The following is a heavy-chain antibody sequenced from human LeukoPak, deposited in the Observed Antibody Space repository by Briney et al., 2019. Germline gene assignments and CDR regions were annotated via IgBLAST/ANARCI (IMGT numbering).Heavy chain of an antibody. Sequence: PGGSLRLSCAASGFTFRSYAMSWVRQAPGTGLEWVSYISSSGSTIYYVDSAKGRFTISRDNAKKSLYLQMNSLGAEDTAGYYCARGERRDDFDIWGQGTMVTVSS. CDR1: GFTFRSYA. V-gene: IGHV3-48*03. D-gene: IGHD1-1*01. CDR2: ISSSGSTI. J-gene: IGHJ3*02. CDR3: ARGERRDDFDI.